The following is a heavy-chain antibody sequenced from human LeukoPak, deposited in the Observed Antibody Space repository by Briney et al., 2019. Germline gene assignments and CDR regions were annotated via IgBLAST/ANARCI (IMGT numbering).Heavy chain of an antibody. Sequence: SETLSLTCTVSGGSISSYYWGWIRQPPGKGLEWIGYIYYSGSTNYNPSLKSRVTISVDTSKNQFSLKLSSVTAADTAVYYCARNARGYSYGRGYYFDYWGQGTLVTVSS. J-gene: IGHJ4*02. CDR3: ARNARGYSYGRGYYFDY. D-gene: IGHD5-18*01. CDR1: GGSISSYY. V-gene: IGHV4-59*01. CDR2: IYYSGST.